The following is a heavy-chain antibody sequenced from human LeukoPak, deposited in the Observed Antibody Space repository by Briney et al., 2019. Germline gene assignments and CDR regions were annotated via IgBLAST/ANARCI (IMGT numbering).Heavy chain of an antibody. CDR1: GFTFSNYA. V-gene: IGHV3-23*01. Sequence: GGSLRLSCAASGFTFSNYAVMWVRQAPGQGLEWVPAITSAGAPRYADSVKGRFTISRDNSKNTLYLQMNSLRAEDTAQYFCARDPNGDYIGAFEFWGQGTGVTVSS. CDR3: ARDPNGDYIGAFEF. CDR2: ITSAGAP. J-gene: IGHJ3*01. D-gene: IGHD4-17*01.